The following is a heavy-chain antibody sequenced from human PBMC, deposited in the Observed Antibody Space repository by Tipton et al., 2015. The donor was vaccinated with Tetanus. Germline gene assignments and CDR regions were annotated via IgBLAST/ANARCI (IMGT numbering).Heavy chain of an antibody. CDR3: ARRGGGDLDH. V-gene: IGHV5-51*01. Sequence: VQLVQSGAEVKKSGESLKISCSGSGYKFGIYWIAWMRQMPGKGLEWMGIIYPGDSDTRYSPSFEGQVTISADKSITTAYLQWSSLRASDTAMYYCARRGGGDLDHWGQGTLVTVSS. CDR1: GYKFGIYW. D-gene: IGHD2-21*02. CDR2: IYPGDSDT. J-gene: IGHJ4*02.